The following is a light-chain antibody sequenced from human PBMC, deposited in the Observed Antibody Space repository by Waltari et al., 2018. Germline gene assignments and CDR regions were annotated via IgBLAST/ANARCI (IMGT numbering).Light chain of an antibody. J-gene: IGLJ3*02. V-gene: IGLV1-51*01. CDR1: SPNIGNKY. Sequence: QSVLTQAPSVSAAPGQKVTISCAGSSPNIGNKYVSWYQQFPGTAPKLLIYDNDKRPSGIPDRFSASNAGTSATLGITGLQTGDEANYYCGTWDTSLSAWVFGGGTKLTVL. CDR3: GTWDTSLSAWV. CDR2: DND.